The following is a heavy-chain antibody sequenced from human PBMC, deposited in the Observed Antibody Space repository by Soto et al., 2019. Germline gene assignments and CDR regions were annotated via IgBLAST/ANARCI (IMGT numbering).Heavy chain of an antibody. CDR1: GGSITSSSHY. CDR3: ARTTAVPNTLRSRYFFDY. J-gene: IGHJ4*02. D-gene: IGHD4-17*01. Sequence: QVQLQESGPGLVKPSETLSLNCSVSGGSITSSSHYWGWIRQSPGKGLEWIGSIYHVGTTYYNPSLKSRLTISVDTSKNQFSLRLSSVTTADTALYYCARTTAVPNTLRSRYFFDYWGQGTLVTVSS. V-gene: IGHV4-39*07. CDR2: IYHVGTT.